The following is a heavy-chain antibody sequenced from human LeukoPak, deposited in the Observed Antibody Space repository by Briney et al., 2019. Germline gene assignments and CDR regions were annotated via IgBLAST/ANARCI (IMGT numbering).Heavy chain of an antibody. D-gene: IGHD6-19*01. CDR3: AKLDSSGWSRPFDY. Sequence: GRSLRLSCAASGFTFSSYAMHRVRQAPGKGLEWVAVMSHDGSNKYYGDSVKGRFTISRGNSKNTLYLQMNSLRAEDTAVYYCAKLDSSGWSRPFDYWGQGTLVTVSS. CDR1: GFTFSSYA. V-gene: IGHV3-30*18. CDR2: MSHDGSNK. J-gene: IGHJ4*02.